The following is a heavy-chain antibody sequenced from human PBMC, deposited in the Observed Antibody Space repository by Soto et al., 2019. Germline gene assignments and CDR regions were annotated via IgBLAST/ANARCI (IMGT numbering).Heavy chain of an antibody. J-gene: IGHJ4*02. Sequence: EVRLVESGGALVQRGGSLTLPCAASGFRFSIYSMNWVRQAPGKGLEWSAYITSDTKTIKYAESVKGRFTISRDNAKNSVYLQMNNLSDEDTAVYYCARSVEGHFDYWGQGTVVTVSS. CDR3: ARSVEGHFDY. D-gene: IGHD6-19*01. V-gene: IGHV3-48*02. CDR2: ITSDTKTI. CDR1: GFRFSIYS.